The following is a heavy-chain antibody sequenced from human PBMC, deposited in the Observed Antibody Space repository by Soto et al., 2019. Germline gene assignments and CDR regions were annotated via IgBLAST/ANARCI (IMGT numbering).Heavy chain of an antibody. D-gene: IGHD5-18*01. V-gene: IGHV4-30-4*01. J-gene: IGHJ6*02. CDR3: ARHVLDTATVWMDV. CDR1: GDSIRSGNHY. Sequence: SETLSLTCTVSGDSIRSGNHYWSWIRQPPGKGLEWIGYIYYSGSTYYSPSLKSRVTISVDTSKNQFSLKLSSMTAADTAMYYCARHVLDTATVWMDVWGQGTTVTVSS. CDR2: IYYSGST.